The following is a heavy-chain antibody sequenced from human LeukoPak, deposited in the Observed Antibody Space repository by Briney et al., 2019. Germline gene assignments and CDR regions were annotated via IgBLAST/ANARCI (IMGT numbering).Heavy chain of an antibody. Sequence: PGGSLRLSCAVYGLTFSGYAMSWVRQAPGKGLEWVSLMSANADTTYYTDSVRGRFTISRDNSQKTVYLQMNSLRADDTAVYYCAKSAYYDDSGYYVDYWGQGTLVTVSS. D-gene: IGHD3-22*01. CDR1: GLTFSGYA. V-gene: IGHV3-23*01. CDR2: MSANADTT. J-gene: IGHJ4*02. CDR3: AKSAYYDDSGYYVDY.